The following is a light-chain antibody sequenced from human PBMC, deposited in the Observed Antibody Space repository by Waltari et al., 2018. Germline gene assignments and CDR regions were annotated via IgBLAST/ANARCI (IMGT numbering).Light chain of an antibody. J-gene: IGLJ2*01. CDR3: SSYTSSSTLV. CDR2: EVS. CDR1: TSDVGGETY. V-gene: IGLV2-14*01. Sequence: QSALTQPASVSGSTGQSITISCTGTTSDVGGETYVHWSQQTPGKAPKLMLYEVSNRPPGVSNSFSGSKSGNTAALTISGREAEDEADYYCSSYTSSSTLVFGGGTKLTVL.